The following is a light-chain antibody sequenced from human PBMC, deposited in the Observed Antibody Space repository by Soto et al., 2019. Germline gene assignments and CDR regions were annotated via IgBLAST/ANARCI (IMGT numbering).Light chain of an antibody. J-gene: IGLJ2*01. V-gene: IGLV2-11*01. Sequence: QSVLTQPRSVSGSPGQSVTISCTGTSSDVGGYNYVSWYQHHPGKAPKLMIYDVNKRPSGVPDRFSGSKSGNTASLTVSGLQAEDEADYYCCSYAGSPYVFGAGTKLTVL. CDR2: DVN. CDR3: CSYAGSPYV. CDR1: SSDVGGYNY.